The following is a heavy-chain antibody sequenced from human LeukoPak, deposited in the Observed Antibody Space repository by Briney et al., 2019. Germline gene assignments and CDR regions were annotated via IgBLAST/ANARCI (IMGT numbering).Heavy chain of an antibody. V-gene: IGHV3-23*01. Sequence: GSLRLSCAASGFTFSSCGMSWVRQAPGKGLEWVSAITGNGGSTDYADSVKGRFTISRDNSKNTLYLQMNSLRAEDTAVYYCARDYGDYPEYFQHWGQGTLVTVSS. CDR3: ARDYGDYPEYFQH. D-gene: IGHD4-17*01. CDR2: ITGNGGST. J-gene: IGHJ1*01. CDR1: GFTFSSCG.